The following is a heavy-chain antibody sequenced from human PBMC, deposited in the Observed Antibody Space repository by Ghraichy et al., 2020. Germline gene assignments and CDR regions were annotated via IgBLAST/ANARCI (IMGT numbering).Heavy chain of an antibody. Sequence: GGSLRLSCAASGFTFSRIAMTWVRQAPGKGLEWVSTISSAAVTYYADSVKGRFTISIDNSKNTLYLQMNSLRAEDTAVYYCAKDFGDFYYYYYMDVWGRGTTVTVSS. D-gene: IGHD3-10*01. CDR2: ISSAAVT. V-gene: IGHV3-23*01. J-gene: IGHJ6*03. CDR1: GFTFSRIA. CDR3: AKDFGDFYYYYYMDV.